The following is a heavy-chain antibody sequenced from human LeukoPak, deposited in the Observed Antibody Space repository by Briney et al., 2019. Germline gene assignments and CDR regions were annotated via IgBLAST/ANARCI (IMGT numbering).Heavy chain of an antibody. Sequence: PGGSLRLSCAASGFTFSSYTMSWVRQAPGKGLEWVSSISSDSSYIYYADSMKGRFTISRDNAKNSLFLQMNSLRAEDTAVYYCAREGGGRFDYWGQGTLVTVSS. D-gene: IGHD2-15*01. V-gene: IGHV3-21*01. CDR1: GFTFSSYT. CDR2: ISSDSSYI. J-gene: IGHJ4*02. CDR3: AREGGGRFDY.